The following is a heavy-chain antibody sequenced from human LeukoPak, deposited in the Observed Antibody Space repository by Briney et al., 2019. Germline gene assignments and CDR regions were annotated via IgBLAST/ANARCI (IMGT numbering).Heavy chain of an antibody. Sequence: SETLSLTCTVSGDSISSGDYYWSWIRQPAGKGLEWIGRISSSGSTNYNPSLKGRVTISVDTSKNQFSLKLSSVTAADTAVYFCARGPYSYDSSGAFDIWGQGTMVTVSS. CDR1: GDSISSGDYY. V-gene: IGHV4-61*02. J-gene: IGHJ3*02. CDR2: ISSSGST. D-gene: IGHD3-22*01. CDR3: ARGPYSYDSSGAFDI.